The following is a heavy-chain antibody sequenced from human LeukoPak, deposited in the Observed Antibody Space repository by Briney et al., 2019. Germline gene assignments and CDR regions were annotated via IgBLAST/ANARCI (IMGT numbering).Heavy chain of an antibody. CDR1: GYTFTGYY. V-gene: IGHV1-2*02. J-gene: IGHJ2*01. Sequence: ASVKVSCKASGYTFTGYYLHWVRQAPGQGPGWMGWINPNSGGTNYAQKFQGRVTMSRDTSISTAYMELAFLRSDDTAVYYCARELRRRWYFDLWGRGTLVTVSS. D-gene: IGHD3-10*01. CDR3: ARELRRRWYFDL. CDR2: INPNSGGT.